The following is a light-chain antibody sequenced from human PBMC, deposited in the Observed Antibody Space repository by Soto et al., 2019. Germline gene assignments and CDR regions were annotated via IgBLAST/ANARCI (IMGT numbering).Light chain of an antibody. V-gene: IGKV1-39*01. Sequence: DIQMTQSPSSLSASVGDKVTITCRASQTISNYLNWYQQQPGKAPTVVIYAASSLRSGVPSRFSGSGSGTDFTLTISSLRPEDFAIYYCQQSYNTPYTCGQGTTLEI. J-gene: IGKJ2*01. CDR3: QQSYNTPYT. CDR1: QTISNY. CDR2: AAS.